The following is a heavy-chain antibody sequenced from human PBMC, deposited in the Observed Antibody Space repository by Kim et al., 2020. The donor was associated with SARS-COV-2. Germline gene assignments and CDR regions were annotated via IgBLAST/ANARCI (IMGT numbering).Heavy chain of an antibody. CDR2: GSH. CDR3: ARGGNWFDA. V-gene: IGHV4-4*07. J-gene: IGHJ5*02. Sequence: GSHNYNPPRKSPVTMSVDTSTNRFSLKLSSGTAADTAVYYCARGGNWFDASGQGTLVTVSS.